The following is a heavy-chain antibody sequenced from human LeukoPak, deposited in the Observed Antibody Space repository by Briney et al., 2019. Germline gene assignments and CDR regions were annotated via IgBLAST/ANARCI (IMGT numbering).Heavy chain of an antibody. CDR2: IRYDGSNK. CDR3: ARAHLSSSSTDYMDV. Sequence: GGSLRLSCAASGFTFSSYGMHWVRQAPGKGLEWVAFIRYDGSNKYYADSVKGRFTISRDNSKNTLSLQMNSLRPEDTAVYYCARAHLSSSSTDYMDVWGKGTTVTVPS. CDR1: GFTFSSYG. D-gene: IGHD6-6*01. J-gene: IGHJ6*03. V-gene: IGHV3-30*02.